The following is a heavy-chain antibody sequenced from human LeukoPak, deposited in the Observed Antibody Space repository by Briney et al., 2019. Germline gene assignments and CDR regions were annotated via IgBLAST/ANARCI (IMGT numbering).Heavy chain of an antibody. V-gene: IGHV3-11*01. J-gene: IGHJ4*02. CDR1: GFTFSDYY. CDR3: AKDLGVTTFDY. CDR2: ISSSGTTI. Sequence: GGSLRLSCAASGFTFSDYYMNWIRQAPGKGLEWGSYISSSGTTIYYADSVKGRFTISRDNTKNSLYLQMNSLRAEDTAVYYCAKDLGVTTFDYWGQGTLVTVSA. D-gene: IGHD2-21*02.